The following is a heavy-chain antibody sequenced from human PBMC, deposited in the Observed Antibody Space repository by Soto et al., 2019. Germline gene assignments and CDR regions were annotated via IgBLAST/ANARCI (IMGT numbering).Heavy chain of an antibody. CDR2: ISGSGGST. CDR1: GFTFSSYA. D-gene: IGHD6-13*01. Sequence: PGESLKISCAASGFTFSSYAMSWVRQAPGKGLEWVSAISGSGGSTYYADSVKGRFTISRDNSKNTLYLQMNSLRAEDTAVYYCAKEKASSSWFNYYYGMDVWGQGTTVTVS. V-gene: IGHV3-23*01. CDR3: AKEKASSSWFNYYYGMDV. J-gene: IGHJ6*02.